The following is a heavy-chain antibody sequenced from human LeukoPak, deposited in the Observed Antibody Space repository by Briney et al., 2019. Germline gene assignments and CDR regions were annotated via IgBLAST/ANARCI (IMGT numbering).Heavy chain of an antibody. Sequence: TTSETLSLTCAVYGGSISSYYWSWIRQPPGKGLEWIGYIYYSGSTNYNPSLKSRVTISVDTSKNQFSLKLSSVTAADTAVYYCARMNYDFWSGYPNYYFDYWGQGTLVTVSS. D-gene: IGHD3-3*01. CDR2: IYYSGST. CDR3: ARMNYDFWSGYPNYYFDY. J-gene: IGHJ4*02. V-gene: IGHV4-59*01. CDR1: GGSISSYY.